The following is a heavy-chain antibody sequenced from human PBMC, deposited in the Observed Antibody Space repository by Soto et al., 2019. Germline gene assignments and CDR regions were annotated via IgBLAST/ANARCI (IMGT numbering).Heavy chain of an antibody. CDR2: ISVNGRT. V-gene: IGHV3-23*01. Sequence: GGSLRLSCAASGFTFNFYAMAWVRQAPGKGLEWVSGISVNGRTNYADSVKGRFTISRDNSKNMVFLQMDTLRAEDTAVYYCARVGATSGGGFDPWGQGTLVTVSS. CDR1: GFTFNFYA. CDR3: ARVGATSGGGFDP. J-gene: IGHJ5*02. D-gene: IGHD3-16*01.